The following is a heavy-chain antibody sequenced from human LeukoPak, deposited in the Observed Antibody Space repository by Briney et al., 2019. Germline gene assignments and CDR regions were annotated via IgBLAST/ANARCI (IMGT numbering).Heavy chain of an antibody. D-gene: IGHD3-9*01. J-gene: IGHJ4*02. V-gene: IGHV3-23*01. CDR2: ISGSGGST. Sequence: GGSLRLSCAASGFTFSSYAMSWVRQAPGKGLEWVSAISGSGGSTYYADSVKGRFAISRVNSKNTLYLQMNSLRAEDTAVYYCAKGGRVTYYDILTGYYNVDYFDYWGQGTLVTVSS. CDR3: AKGGRVTYYDILTGYYNVDYFDY. CDR1: GFTFSSYA.